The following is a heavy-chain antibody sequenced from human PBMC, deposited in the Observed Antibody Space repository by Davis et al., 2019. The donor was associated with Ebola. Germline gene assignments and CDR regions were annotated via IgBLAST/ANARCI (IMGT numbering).Heavy chain of an antibody. V-gene: IGHV3-73*01. CDR3: TRSLTDY. CDR1: GFTFSGSA. CDR2: IRSKANSYAT. J-gene: IGHJ4*02. Sequence: GESLKISCAASGFTFSGSAMHWVRQASGKGLEWVGRIRSKANSYATAYAASVKGRFTISRDDSKNTAYLQMNSLKTEDTAVYYCTRSLTDYWGQGTLVTVSS.